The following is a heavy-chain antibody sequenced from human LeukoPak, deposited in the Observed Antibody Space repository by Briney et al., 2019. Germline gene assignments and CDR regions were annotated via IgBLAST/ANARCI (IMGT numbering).Heavy chain of an antibody. D-gene: IGHD3-3*01. CDR2: IYYSGGT. Sequence: SETLSLTCIVSDDSLTMYYWSWVRQPPGKGLEWMGYIYYSGGTNYNPPLKSRVTTSVDTSTNQTSLMLRCVAAADTAGYYIARTQGDKIFGVVIYYYYMDVWGKGTTVTVSS. V-gene: IGHV4-59*01. J-gene: IGHJ6*03. CDR3: ARTQGDKIFGVVIYYYYMDV. CDR1: DDSLTMYY.